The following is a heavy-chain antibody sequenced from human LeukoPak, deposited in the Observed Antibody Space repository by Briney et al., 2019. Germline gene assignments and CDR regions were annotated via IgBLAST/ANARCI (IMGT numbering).Heavy chain of an antibody. CDR3: ARGRSGISKPAGTKTLPYYFDY. V-gene: IGHV1-2*02. CDR1: GYTFTGYY. D-gene: IGHD6-13*01. CDR2: INPNSGGT. Sequence: ASVKVSCKASGYTFTGYYMHWVRQAPGQGLEWMGWINPNSGGTNYAQNFQGRVTMTRDTSISTAHMELSRLRSDDTAVYYCARGRSGISKPAGTKTLPYYFDYWGQGTLVTVSS. J-gene: IGHJ4*02.